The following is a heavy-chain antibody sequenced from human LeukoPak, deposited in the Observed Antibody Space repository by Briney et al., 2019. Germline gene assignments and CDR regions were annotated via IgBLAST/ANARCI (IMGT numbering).Heavy chain of an antibody. D-gene: IGHD4-11*01. CDR1: TDTFINYD. Sequence: ASVKVSCKASTDTFINYDINWVRQATGQGLEWIGWMNPNTGNTGYARNFQGRVTMTRDTSISTAHMELSSLRPEDTAVYYCAVTPSNLSHLDKWGQGTLVTISS. J-gene: IGHJ4*02. CDR2: MNPNTGNT. V-gene: IGHV1-8*01. CDR3: AVTPSNLSHLDK.